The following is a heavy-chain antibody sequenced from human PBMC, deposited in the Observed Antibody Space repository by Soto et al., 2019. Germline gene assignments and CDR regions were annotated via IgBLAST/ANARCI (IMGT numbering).Heavy chain of an antibody. D-gene: IGHD2-2*01. CDR3: ARVGPGVIPAAMSAAGTGWFDP. CDR1: GGSISSYY. Sequence: SETLSLTCTVSGGSISSYYWSWIRQPPGKGLEWIGYIYYSGSTNYNPSLKSRVTISVDTSKNQFSLKLSSVTAADTAVYYCARVGPGVIPAAMSAAGTGWFDPWGQGTLVTVSS. J-gene: IGHJ5*02. V-gene: IGHV4-59*01. CDR2: IYYSGST.